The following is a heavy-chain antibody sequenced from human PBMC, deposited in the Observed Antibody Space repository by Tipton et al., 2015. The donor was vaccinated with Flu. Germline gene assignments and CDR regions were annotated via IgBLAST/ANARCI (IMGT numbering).Heavy chain of an antibody. CDR2: ISSDSTSI. Sequence: SLRLSCAASGFTFSSYNMNWVRQAPGKGVEWVSSISSDSTSIYYADSVKGRFTISRDNAKNSLYLQMNSLRAEDAAVYYCARDITISGVHPPFDAFDIWGQGTMVTVSS. V-gene: IGHV3-21*01. CDR1: GFTFSSYN. D-gene: IGHD3-3*01. J-gene: IGHJ3*02. CDR3: ARDITISGVHPPFDAFDI.